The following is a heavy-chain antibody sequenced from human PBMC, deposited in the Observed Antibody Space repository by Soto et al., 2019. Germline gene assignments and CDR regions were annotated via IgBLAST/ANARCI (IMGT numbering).Heavy chain of an antibody. CDR1: GFTFSDYY. V-gene: IGHV3-11*05. CDR3: ARWEPSHRYYGMDV. J-gene: IGHJ6*02. D-gene: IGHD1-26*01. Sequence: QVQLVESGGGLVKPGGSLRLSCAASGFTFSDYYMNWIRQAPGKGLEWVSYITTISGSTKYADSVKGRFTISRDNAKNSLYLQMNSLRAEDTAVYYCARWEPSHRYYGMDVWGQGTTVTVSS. CDR2: ITTISGST.